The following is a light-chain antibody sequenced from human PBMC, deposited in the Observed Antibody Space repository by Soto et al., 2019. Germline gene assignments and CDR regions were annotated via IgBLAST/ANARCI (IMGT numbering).Light chain of an antibody. J-gene: IGLJ2*01. CDR3: CSYAGSYTL. Sequence: QSALTQPRSVSGSPGQSVTISCTGTSSDVGGYNYVSWYQQHPGKAPKLMLFDVSKRSSGVPDRFSGSKSGNTASLTISGLQAEDEADYYCCSYAGSYTLFGGGTKVTVL. V-gene: IGLV2-11*01. CDR2: DVS. CDR1: SSDVGGYNY.